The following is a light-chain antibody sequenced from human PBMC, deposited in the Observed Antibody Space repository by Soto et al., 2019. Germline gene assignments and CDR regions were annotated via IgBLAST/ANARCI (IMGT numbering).Light chain of an antibody. J-gene: IGKJ5*01. CDR3: QQSYTTPPIT. CDR1: QVISSA. CDR2: DAA. Sequence: AIKLTQSPSSLSASVGDRVTIACRTSQVISSAVSWYQQKPGKPPKLLMYDAASLESGVPPRFSGSGSGTDFTLTISDLQPEDYATYYCQQSYTTPPITFGQGTRLDIK. V-gene: IGKV1-13*02.